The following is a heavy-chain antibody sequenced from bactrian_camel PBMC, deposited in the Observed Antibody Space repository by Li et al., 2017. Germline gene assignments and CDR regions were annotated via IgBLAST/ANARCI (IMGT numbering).Heavy chain of an antibody. J-gene: IGHJ4*01. D-gene: IGHD1*01. CDR3: AAAKYILGPSMLDQGKYKS. CDR2: IDLPGTT. Sequence: HVQLVESGGGSVQAGGSLRLSCAASGATISRYTVSRFCMGWFRQAPGGQREEVAHIDLPGTTTYPNSVKGRFTISRASAQNTALQMNSLKPEDTASYYCAAAKYILGPSMLDQGKYKSWGRGTQVTVS. CDR1: GATISRYTVSRFC. V-gene: IGHV3S53*01.